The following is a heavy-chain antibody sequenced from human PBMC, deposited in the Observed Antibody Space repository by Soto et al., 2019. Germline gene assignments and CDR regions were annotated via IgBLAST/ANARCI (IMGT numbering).Heavy chain of an antibody. Sequence: QMQLVQSGPEVKKPGTSVKVSCKASGFTFTSSTMQWVRQARGQRLEWVGWIVVGGGNTNYAQKFQGRVTITRDMSTSTAYMELSSLRSEDTAVYYCAAGKYDFWSGYDYWGQGTQVTVSS. CDR1: GFTFTSST. CDR2: IVVGGGNT. J-gene: IGHJ4*02. V-gene: IGHV1-58*02. D-gene: IGHD3-3*01. CDR3: AAGKYDFWSGYDY.